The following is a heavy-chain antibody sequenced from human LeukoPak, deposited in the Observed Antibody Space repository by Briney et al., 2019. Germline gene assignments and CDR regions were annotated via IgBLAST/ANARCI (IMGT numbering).Heavy chain of an antibody. D-gene: IGHD3-10*01. CDR1: AGSLSSGGHY. V-gene: IGHV4-31*03. J-gene: IGHJ4*02. CDR3: ARGGHRFGGFYFDY. Sequence: SETLSLTCPVSAGSLSSGGHYWAWIPQFPGKGLESIGFIHHSGRSRHNPSLKDRVAISVDTSRKQFALKLSSVTAADTAMYYCARGGHRFGGFYFDYWGQGIQVIVSS. CDR2: IHHSGRS.